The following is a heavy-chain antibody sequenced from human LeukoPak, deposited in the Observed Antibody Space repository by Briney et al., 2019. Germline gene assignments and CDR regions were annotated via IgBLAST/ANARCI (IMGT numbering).Heavy chain of an antibody. CDR2: INHSGST. CDR3: ARGRGQQLGNFDY. CDR1: GGSFSGYY. Sequence: SSETLSLTCAVYGGSFSGYYWSWIRQPPEKGLEWIGEINHSGSTNYNPSLKSRVTISVDTSKNQFSLKLSSVTAADTAVYYCARGRGQQLGNFDYWGQGTLVTVSS. V-gene: IGHV4-34*01. J-gene: IGHJ4*02. D-gene: IGHD6-13*01.